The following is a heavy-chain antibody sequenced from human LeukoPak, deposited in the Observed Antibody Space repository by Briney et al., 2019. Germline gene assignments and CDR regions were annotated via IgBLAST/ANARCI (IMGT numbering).Heavy chain of an antibody. V-gene: IGHV4-59*01. D-gene: IGHD1-20*01. J-gene: IGHJ4*02. CDR1: GGSISSYY. CDR2: IYYSGST. CDR3: ARAEYNWNDPFDY. Sequence: SETLSLTCTVSGGSISSYYWSWIRQPPGKGLEWIGYIYYSGSTNYNPSLKSRVTISVDTSKNQFSLKLSSVTAADTAVYYCARAEYNWNDPFDYWGQGTLVTVSS.